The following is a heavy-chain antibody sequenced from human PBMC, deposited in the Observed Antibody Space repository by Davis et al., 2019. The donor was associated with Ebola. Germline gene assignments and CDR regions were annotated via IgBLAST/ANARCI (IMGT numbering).Heavy chain of an antibody. CDR1: GYTFTSYG. CDR2: ISAYNGNT. Sequence: ASVKVSCKASGYTFTSYGISWVRQAPGQGLQWMGWISAYNGNTNYAQKFQGRVTMTTDTSTSTAYMELRSLRSDDTAVYYCARGRGDYSSIYYYGMDVWGQGTTVTVSS. V-gene: IGHV1-18*01. CDR3: ARGRGDYSSIYYYGMDV. D-gene: IGHD4-11*01. J-gene: IGHJ6*02.